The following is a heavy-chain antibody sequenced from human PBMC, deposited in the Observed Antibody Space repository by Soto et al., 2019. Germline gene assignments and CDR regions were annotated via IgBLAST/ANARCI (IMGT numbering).Heavy chain of an antibody. J-gene: IGHJ6*02. D-gene: IGHD6-19*01. CDR3: ARGRVAGNWYYYGMDV. V-gene: IGHV1-8*01. Sequence: ASVKVSCKASGYTFTSYDINWVRQATGQGLEWMGWMNPNSGNTGYAQKFQGRVTMTRNTSISTAYMELSSLRSEDTAVYYCARGRVAGNWYYYGMDVWGQGTTVTVSS. CDR2: MNPNSGNT. CDR1: GYTFTSYD.